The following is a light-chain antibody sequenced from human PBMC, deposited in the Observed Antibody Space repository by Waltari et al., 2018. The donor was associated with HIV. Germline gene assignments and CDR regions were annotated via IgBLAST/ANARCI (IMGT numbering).Light chain of an antibody. CDR2: AAS. CDR1: QNIGNY. J-gene: IGKJ1*01. V-gene: IGKV1-39*01. CDR3: QQSYNTPRT. Sequence: DIQMTHSPSSLSASVGDRITITCRASQNIGNYLNWYQQKPGKVPKLLVYAASSLQSGVPSRFSGSGSVTDFTLIIDNLQPEDFATYFCQQSYNTPRTFGQGTKVEV.